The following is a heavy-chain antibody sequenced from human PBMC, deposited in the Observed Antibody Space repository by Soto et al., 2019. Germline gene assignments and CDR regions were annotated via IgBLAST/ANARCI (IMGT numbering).Heavy chain of an antibody. CDR1: GLSVTSYNW. Sequence: PSETLPLTCAVSGLSVTSYNWWGWVRQPPGKGLEWIGYIYYTGTANYNPSLKSRVTLSLDTSNNQFSLRLNSVTAVDTAVYYCARSERRYYGMDVWGQGTTVTVSS. CDR2: IYYTGTA. CDR3: ARSERRYYGMDV. D-gene: IGHD1-1*01. V-gene: IGHV4-28*01. J-gene: IGHJ6*02.